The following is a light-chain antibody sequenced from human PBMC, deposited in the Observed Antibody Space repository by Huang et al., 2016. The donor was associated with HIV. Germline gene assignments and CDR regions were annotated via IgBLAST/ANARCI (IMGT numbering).Light chain of an antibody. V-gene: IGKV3-20*01. CDR1: QNVTNNY. J-gene: IGKJ2*01. Sequence: EIVLTQIPGTLSLSAGERATLSCRASQNVTNNYIAWYQEKSGQAPRLFIYGSFSRATGSPERFSGSGSGTDFTLTIGGLEPEDSAAYFCQQYGSSPYTFGQGTKLEIK. CDR3: QQYGSSPYT. CDR2: GSF.